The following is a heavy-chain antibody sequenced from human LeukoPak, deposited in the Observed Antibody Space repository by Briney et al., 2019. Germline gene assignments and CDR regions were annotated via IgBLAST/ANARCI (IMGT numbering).Heavy chain of an antibody. V-gene: IGHV3-33*01. J-gene: IGHJ4*02. CDR1: GFTFSTYG. CDR3: ARDLVGATFDSSDEY. Sequence: QSGGSLRLSCAASGFTFSTYGMPWVRQAPGKGLEWVSVIWYDGSNKYYADSVKGRFTISRDNSKNTLYLQMDSLRAEDTAVYYCARDLVGATFDSSDEYWGQGTLVTVSS. D-gene: IGHD1-26*01. CDR2: IWYDGSNK.